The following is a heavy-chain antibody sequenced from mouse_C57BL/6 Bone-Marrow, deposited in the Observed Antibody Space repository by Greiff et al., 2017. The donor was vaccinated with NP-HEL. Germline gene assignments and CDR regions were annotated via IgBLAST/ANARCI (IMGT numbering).Heavy chain of an antibody. CDR1: GYAFSSYW. J-gene: IGHJ4*01. Sequence: QVHVKQSGAELVKPGASVKISCKASGYAFSSYWMNWVKQRPGKGLEWIGQIYPGDGDTNYNGKFKGKATLTADKSSSTAYMQLSSLTSEDSAVYFCARSGHYFYAMDYWGQGTSVTVSS. V-gene: IGHV1-80*01. CDR2: IYPGDGDT. D-gene: IGHD3-3*01. CDR3: ARSGHYFYAMDY.